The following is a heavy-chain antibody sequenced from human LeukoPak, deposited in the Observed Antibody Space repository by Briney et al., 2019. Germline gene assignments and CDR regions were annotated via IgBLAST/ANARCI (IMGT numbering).Heavy chain of an antibody. D-gene: IGHD3-10*01. V-gene: IGHV1-18*01. CDR1: GYTFISYG. Sequence: ASVKVSCKASGYTFISYGINWVRQAPGQGLEWMGWISGYNGNTNYAQNLQGRVTMTRDTSTSTAYMELRSLRSDDTAVYYCARELGGAGSYFFPYYGMDVWGQGTMVTVSS. J-gene: IGHJ6*02. CDR3: ARELGGAGSYFFPYYGMDV. CDR2: ISGYNGNT.